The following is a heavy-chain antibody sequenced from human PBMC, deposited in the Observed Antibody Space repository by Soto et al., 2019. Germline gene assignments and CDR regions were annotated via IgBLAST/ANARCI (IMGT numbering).Heavy chain of an antibody. V-gene: IGHV3-23*01. D-gene: IGHD6-6*01. CDR1: GFTFSDYV. J-gene: IGHJ5*02. CDR3: AKDRGTYSSSSWFDP. CDR2: ISVGGGSA. Sequence: AGGSLRLSCVASGFTFSDYVMTWVRQAPEKGLEWVSTISVGGGSAYYADPVKGRFTISRDNSKNTLYLQMNSLGAEDTAVYYCAKDRGTYSSSSWFDPWGQGTLVTVSS.